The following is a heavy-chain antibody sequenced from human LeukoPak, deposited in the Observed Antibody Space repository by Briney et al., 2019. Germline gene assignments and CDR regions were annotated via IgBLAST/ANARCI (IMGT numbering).Heavy chain of an antibody. V-gene: IGHV4-30-4*08. D-gene: IGHD6-6*01. CDR3: ASEPEGYSSSSRHFQH. Sequence: SETLSLTCTVSGGSISSGDYYWSWIRQPPGKGLEWIGYIYYSGSTYYNPSLKSRVTISVDTSKNQFSLKLSSVTAADTAVYYCASEPEGYSSSSRHFQHWGQGTLVTVSS. CDR1: GGSISSGDYY. CDR2: IYYSGST. J-gene: IGHJ1*01.